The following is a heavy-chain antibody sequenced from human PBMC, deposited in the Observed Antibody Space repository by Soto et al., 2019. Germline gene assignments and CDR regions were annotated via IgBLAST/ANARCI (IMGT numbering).Heavy chain of an antibody. CDR3: ARGDYYDSNGYHNLFDP. CDR1: GGPISSGGYY. D-gene: IGHD3-22*01. Sequence: SETLSLTCTVSGGPISSGGYYWSWIRHHPGKGLEFIGYIYYTGSPYYNPSLKSRVTISVDTSENQFSLKLSSVTAADTAMYYCARGDYYDSNGYHNLFDPWGLGTLVTVSS. CDR2: IYYTGSP. V-gene: IGHV4-31*03. J-gene: IGHJ5*02.